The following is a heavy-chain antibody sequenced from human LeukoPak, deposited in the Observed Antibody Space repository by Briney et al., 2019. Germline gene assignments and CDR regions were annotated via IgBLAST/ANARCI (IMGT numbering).Heavy chain of an antibody. J-gene: IGHJ4*02. CDR2: IYYSGIT. CDR1: GGSISSSSYY. CDR3: ARHPYYDFWSGYFGYFDY. V-gene: IGHV4-39*07. D-gene: IGHD3-3*01. Sequence: PSETLSLTCTVSGGSISSSSYYWGWIRQPPGKGLEWIGSIYYSGITYYNPSLKSRVTISVDTSKNQFSLKLSSVTAADTAVYYCARHPYYDFWSGYFGYFDYWGQGTLVTVSS.